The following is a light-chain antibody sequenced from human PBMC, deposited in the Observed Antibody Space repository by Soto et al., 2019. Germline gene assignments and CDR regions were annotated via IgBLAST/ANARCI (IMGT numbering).Light chain of an antibody. CDR3: QHSYSNFPIT. V-gene: IGKV1-39*01. Sequence: DIQVTQSPSSLSASVGDRVTISCRASQSISGYLNWYQQKPGKAPNLLTFDASSLQSGVPSRFSGRGSGAEYTLTISSLQPEDFATYFCQHSYSNFPITFGQGTRLENK. J-gene: IGKJ5*01. CDR1: QSISGY. CDR2: DAS.